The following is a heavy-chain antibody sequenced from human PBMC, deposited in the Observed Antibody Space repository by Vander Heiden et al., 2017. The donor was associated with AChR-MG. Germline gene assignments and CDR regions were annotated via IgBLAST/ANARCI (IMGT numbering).Heavy chain of an antibody. CDR1: GGSISSSSYY. V-gene: IGHV4-39*01. Sequence: QLQLQESGPGLVKPSETLSLTCTVSGGSISSSSYYWGWIRQPPGKGLEWIGSIYYSGSTYYNPSLKSRVTISVDTSKNQFSLKLSSVTAADTAVYYCARNRYYDFWSGYYTGYWFDPWGQGTLVTVSS. J-gene: IGHJ5*02. CDR2: IYYSGST. D-gene: IGHD3-3*01. CDR3: ARNRYYDFWSGYYTGYWFDP.